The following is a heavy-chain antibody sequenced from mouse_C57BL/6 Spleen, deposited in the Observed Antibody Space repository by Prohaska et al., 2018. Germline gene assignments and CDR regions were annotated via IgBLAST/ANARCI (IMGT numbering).Heavy chain of an antibody. V-gene: IGHV1-26*01. J-gene: IGHJ2*01. D-gene: IGHD2-3*01. CDR3: ARWLLPYFDY. Sequence: HGKSLEWIGYINPNNGGTSYNQKFKGKATLTVDKSSSTAYMELRSLTSEDSAVYYCARWLLPYFDYWGQGTTLTVSS. CDR2: INPNNGGT.